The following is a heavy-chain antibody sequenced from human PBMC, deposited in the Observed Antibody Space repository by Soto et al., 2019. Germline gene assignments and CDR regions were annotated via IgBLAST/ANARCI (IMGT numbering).Heavy chain of an antibody. D-gene: IGHD2-15*01. CDR1: GGTFSSYA. V-gene: IGHV1-69*01. CDR3: ARSQGGSSSLDIYYYYYYGMDV. Sequence: QVQLVQSGAEVKKPGSSVKVSCKAPGGTFSSYAISWVRQAPGQGLEWMGGVIPIFGTAKYAQKFQGRVTITADESKSTGYMELRSLRSEDTAVYYCARSQGGSSSLDIYYYYYYGMDVWGQGTTVTVSS. CDR2: VIPIFGTA. J-gene: IGHJ6*02.